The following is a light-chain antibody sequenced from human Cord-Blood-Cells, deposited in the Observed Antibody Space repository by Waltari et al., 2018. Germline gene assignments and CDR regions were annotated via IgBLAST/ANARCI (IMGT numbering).Light chain of an antibody. V-gene: IGKV1-39*01. CDR3: QQSYSTSIT. J-gene: IGKJ5*01. Sequence: DLQMTQSPSSLSASVGDRVTLTCRASQSIRSYLNWYQQKPVKAPKLLIYAASSLQSGVPSRFSGSGSGTDFTLTISSLQPEDFATYYCQQSYSTSITFGQGTRLEIK. CDR2: AAS. CDR1: QSIRSY.